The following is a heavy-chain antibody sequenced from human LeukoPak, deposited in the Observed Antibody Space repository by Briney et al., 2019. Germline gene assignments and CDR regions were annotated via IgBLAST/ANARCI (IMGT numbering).Heavy chain of an antibody. CDR2: ISSSSSYI. D-gene: IGHD2-15*01. CDR1: GFTFSSYS. V-gene: IGHV3-21*01. J-gene: IGHJ4*02. CDR3: ASGGYCGGSCYPRAYDY. Sequence: PGGSLRLSCAASGFTFSSYSMNWVRQAPGKGLEWVSSISSSSSYIYYADSVKGRFTISRDNAKNSLYLQMNSLRAEDTAVYYCASGGYCGGSCYPRAYDYWGQGTLVTVSS.